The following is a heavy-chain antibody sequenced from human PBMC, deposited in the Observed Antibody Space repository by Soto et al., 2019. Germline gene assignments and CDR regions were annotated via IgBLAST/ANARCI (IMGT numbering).Heavy chain of an antibody. V-gene: IGHV1-18*04. CDR3: ARTEAANLWSDP. J-gene: IGHJ5*02. Sequence: ASVNVSFKGSCYTFTIYFMIGLRQSPGQGLEWMGWISAYNGNTNYAQKLQGRVTMTTDTSTSTAYMELRSLRSDDTAVYYCARTEAANLWSDPRGQGNLVPVSS. CDR2: ISAYNGNT. CDR1: CYTFTIYF. D-gene: IGHD2-15*01.